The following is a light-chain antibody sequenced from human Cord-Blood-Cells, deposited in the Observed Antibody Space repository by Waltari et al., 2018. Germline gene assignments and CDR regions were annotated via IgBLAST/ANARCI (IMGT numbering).Light chain of an antibody. CDR3: AAWDDSLNGPV. Sequence: QSVLTQPPSVSEAPRQRVTISCSGSSSNIGNNAVNWYQQLTGKAPKLLIYYDDLLASGVSDRCSGTKSGTSASLAISGLQSEDEADYYCAAWDDSLNGPVFGGGTKLTVL. V-gene: IGLV1-36*01. CDR1: SSNIGNNA. J-gene: IGLJ3*02. CDR2: YDD.